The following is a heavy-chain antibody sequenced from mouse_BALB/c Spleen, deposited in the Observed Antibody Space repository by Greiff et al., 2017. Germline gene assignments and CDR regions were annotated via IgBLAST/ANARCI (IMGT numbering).Heavy chain of an antibody. CDR1: GFTFSSYA. CDR2: ISSGGST. CDR3: ARPYGNYWYFDV. Sequence: EVHLVESGGGLVKPGGSLKLSCAASGFTFSSYAMSWVRQTPEKRLEWVASISSGGSTYYPDSVKGRFTISRDNARNILYLQMSSLRSEDTAMYYCARPYGNYWYFDVWGAGTTVTVSS. D-gene: IGHD2-10*02. J-gene: IGHJ1*01. V-gene: IGHV5-6-5*01.